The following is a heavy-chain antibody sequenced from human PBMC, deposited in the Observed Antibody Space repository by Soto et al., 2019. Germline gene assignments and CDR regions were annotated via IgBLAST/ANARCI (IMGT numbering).Heavy chain of an antibody. CDR2: MSGTGGST. CDR1: GFTFSSYA. CDR3: AKAGFSSGWSPSYFDY. Sequence: EVQLLESGGGLVQPGRSLRLSCAASGFTFSSYAMNWVRQAPGKGVEWVSAMSGTGGSTYYADSVKGRFTISRDNSKNTLYLQMNSLRGEDTAVFYCAKAGFSSGWSPSYFDYWGQGTLVTVSS. V-gene: IGHV3-23*01. J-gene: IGHJ4*02. D-gene: IGHD6-19*01.